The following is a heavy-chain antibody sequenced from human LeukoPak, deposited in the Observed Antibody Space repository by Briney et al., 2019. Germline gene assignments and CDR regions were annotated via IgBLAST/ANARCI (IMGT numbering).Heavy chain of an antibody. CDR2: INPNSGGT. Sequence: ASVKVSCKASGYTFTGYYMHWVRQAPGQGLEWMVWINPNSGGTNYAQKFQGRVTMTRDTSISTAYMELSRLRSDDTAVYYCASPRMYNSGYYYMDVWGKGTTVTVSS. V-gene: IGHV1-2*02. CDR3: ASPRMYNSGYYYMDV. D-gene: IGHD1-1*01. J-gene: IGHJ6*03. CDR1: GYTFTGYY.